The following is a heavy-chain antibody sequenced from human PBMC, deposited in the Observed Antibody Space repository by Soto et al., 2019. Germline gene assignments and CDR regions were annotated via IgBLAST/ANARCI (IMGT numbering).Heavy chain of an antibody. D-gene: IGHD3-3*01. CDR3: ARGVGYYYGPFAY. CDR2: ISYDGSNK. J-gene: IGHJ4*02. V-gene: IGHV3-30-3*01. CDR1: GFTFSSYA. Sequence: QVQLVESGGGVVQPGRSLRLSCAASGFTFSSYAMHWVRQAPGTGLEWVAVISYDGSNKYYADSVKGRFTISRDTSKNTRYLRMNSLRAEDTAVYYCARGVGYYYGPFAYWGQGTLVTVSS.